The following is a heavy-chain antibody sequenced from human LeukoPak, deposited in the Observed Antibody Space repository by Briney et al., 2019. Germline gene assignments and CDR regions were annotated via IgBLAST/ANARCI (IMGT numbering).Heavy chain of an antibody. CDR2: LNLESGKT. CDR3: ATAPNWNYRNWFDP. D-gene: IGHD1-7*01. V-gene: IGHV1-69-2*01. J-gene: IGHJ5*02. Sequence: ASVKLSCKVSGYTFTDYYTHWVRQAPGKGLAWMGLLNLESGKTLYTEKFQGRVTITADTSTDTAYMELSSLRSEDTAVYYCATAPNWNYRNWFDPWGQGTLVTVSS. CDR1: GYTFTDYY.